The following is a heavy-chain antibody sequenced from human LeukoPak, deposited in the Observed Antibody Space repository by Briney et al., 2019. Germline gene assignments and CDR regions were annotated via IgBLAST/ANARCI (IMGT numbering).Heavy chain of an antibody. CDR1: GGSISSYY. D-gene: IGHD6-19*01. V-gene: IGHV4-59*01. Sequence: SETLSLTCTASGGSISSYYWSWIRQPPGKGLEWIGYIYCSGSTNYNPSLQSRVTISVDTSKNQFSLKLSSVTAADTAVYYCARATYSSGWGTSDYWGQGTLVTVSS. CDR3: ARATYSSGWGTSDY. J-gene: IGHJ4*02. CDR2: IYCSGST.